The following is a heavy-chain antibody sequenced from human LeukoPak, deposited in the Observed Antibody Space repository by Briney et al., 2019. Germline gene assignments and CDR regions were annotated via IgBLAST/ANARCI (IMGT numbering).Heavy chain of an antibody. D-gene: IGHD4-11*01. V-gene: IGHV3-74*03. CDR1: GFTISNYW. CDR3: ATSTVAKYDY. J-gene: IGHJ4*02. Sequence: GGSLRLSCVGSGFTISNYWMHWVRQAPGTGLVWVSRIHPDGSITTYADSVKGRFTISRDNAKNTLYLQMNSLRAEDTAVYYCATSTVAKYDYWGQGTLVAVSS. CDR2: IHPDGSIT.